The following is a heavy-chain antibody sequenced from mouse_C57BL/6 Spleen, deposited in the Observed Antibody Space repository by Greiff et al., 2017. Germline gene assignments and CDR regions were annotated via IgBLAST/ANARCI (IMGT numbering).Heavy chain of an antibody. V-gene: IGHV5-4*03. CDR1: GFTFSSYA. CDR2: ISDGGSYT. Sequence: EVMLVESGGGLVKPGGSLKLSCAASGFTFSSYAMPWVRQTPEKRLEWVATISDGGSYTYYPDNVKGRFTISRDNAKNNLYLQMIRLKSEDTAMYSCSRARFITAGVAFGCWGQGATLTVSS. D-gene: IGHD1-1*01. J-gene: IGHJ2*01. CDR3: SRARFITAGVAFGC.